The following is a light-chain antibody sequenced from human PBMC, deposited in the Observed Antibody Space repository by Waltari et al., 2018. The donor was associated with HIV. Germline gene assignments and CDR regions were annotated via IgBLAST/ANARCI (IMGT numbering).Light chain of an antibody. CDR1: QSFTNNY. Sequence: EIVLTQSPGTLSLSPGERATLSCRASQSFTNNYLAWYQQKPGQPPRLLIYGASSRANAIPDRFSGSGSGTDFTLTISRLEPEDFAVYYCQQYGSSPWTFGQGTKVEIK. V-gene: IGKV3-20*01. J-gene: IGKJ1*01. CDR2: GAS. CDR3: QQYGSSPWT.